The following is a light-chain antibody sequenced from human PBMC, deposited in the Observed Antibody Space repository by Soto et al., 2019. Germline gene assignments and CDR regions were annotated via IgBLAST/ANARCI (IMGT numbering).Light chain of an antibody. Sequence: IQMTQSPSTLSAYVGDRVTFSCRASPPTHTWVAWYQKKRPGRTPKLPIYDPSTLEDGVPPRFSGSESGTEFSLTISSLQPDDVATYYCEHDDYFPLSVGQGTKLVIK. CDR1: PPTHTW. CDR3: EHDDYFPLS. J-gene: IGKJ2*01. V-gene: IGKV1-5*01. CDR2: DPS.